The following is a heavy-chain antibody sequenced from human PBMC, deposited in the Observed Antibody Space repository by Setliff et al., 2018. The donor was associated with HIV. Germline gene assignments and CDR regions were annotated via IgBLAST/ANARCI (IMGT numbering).Heavy chain of an antibody. Sequence: GASVKVSCKASGYTFTSYYMHWVRQAPGQGLEWMGIINPSGGSTSYAQKFQGRVTMTRDTSTSTVYMELSSLRSEDTAVYYCARDLRTIVWYTSSWYEDWFDPWGQGTLVTVSS. CDR2: INPSGGST. D-gene: IGHD6-13*01. J-gene: IGHJ5*02. V-gene: IGHV1-46*01. CDR3: ARDLRTIVWYTSSWYEDWFDP. CDR1: GYTFTSYY.